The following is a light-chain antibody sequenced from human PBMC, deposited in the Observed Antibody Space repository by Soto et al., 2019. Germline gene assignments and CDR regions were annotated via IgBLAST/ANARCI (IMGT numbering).Light chain of an antibody. CDR3: QQSHSTPYT. Sequence: DIQMTQSPSPLSASVGDRVTITCRASQSISNYLNWYQQKPGQAPNLLIYIASNLHSGVPSRFSGSGSGTDFTLTISSLQPEDFATYYRQQSHSTPYTFGQGTRLEIK. CDR2: IAS. J-gene: IGKJ5*01. CDR1: QSISNY. V-gene: IGKV1-39*01.